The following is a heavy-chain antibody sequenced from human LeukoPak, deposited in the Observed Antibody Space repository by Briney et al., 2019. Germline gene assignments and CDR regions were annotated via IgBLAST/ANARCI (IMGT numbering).Heavy chain of an antibody. V-gene: IGHV1-2*02. CDR1: GYTFTGYY. CDR2: INPNSGGT. D-gene: IGHD1-26*01. CDR3: ARDEGSGEWELLFAFDI. Sequence: EASVKVSCKASGYTFTGYYMHWVRQAPGQGLEWMGWINPNSGGTNYAQRFQGRVTMTRDTSISTAYMELSGLRSDDTAVYYCARDEGSGEWELLFAFDIWGQGTMVTVSS. J-gene: IGHJ3*02.